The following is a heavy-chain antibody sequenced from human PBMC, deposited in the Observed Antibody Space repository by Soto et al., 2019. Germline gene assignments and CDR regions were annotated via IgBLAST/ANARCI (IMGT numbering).Heavy chain of an antibody. CDR1: GYTFTSYG. Sequence: ASVKVSCKASGYTFTSYGISWVRQAPGQGLEWKGWISAYNGNTNYAQKLQGRVTMTTDTSTSTAYMELRSLRSDDTAVYYCARDGGYCSSTSCPREYYYYYMDVWGKGTTVTVSS. D-gene: IGHD2-2*01. J-gene: IGHJ6*03. CDR2: ISAYNGNT. V-gene: IGHV1-18*01. CDR3: ARDGGYCSSTSCPREYYYYYMDV.